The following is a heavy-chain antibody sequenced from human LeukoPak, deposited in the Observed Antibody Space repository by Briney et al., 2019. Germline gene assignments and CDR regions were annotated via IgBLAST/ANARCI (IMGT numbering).Heavy chain of an antibody. CDR2: ISSSSSYI. CDR3: ARGSGYNSGWYYFDY. CDR1: GFTFSSYS. Sequence: GGSLRLSCAASGFTFSSYSMNWVRQAPGKGLEWVSSISSSSSYIYYADSVKGRFTISRDNAKNSLYLQMNSLRAEDTAVYYCARGSGYNSGWYYFDYWGQGTLVTVSS. V-gene: IGHV3-21*01. D-gene: IGHD6-19*01. J-gene: IGHJ4*02.